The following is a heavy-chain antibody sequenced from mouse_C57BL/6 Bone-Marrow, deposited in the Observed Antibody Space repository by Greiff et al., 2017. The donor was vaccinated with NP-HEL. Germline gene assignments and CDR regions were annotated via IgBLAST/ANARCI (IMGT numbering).Heavy chain of an antibody. V-gene: IGHV5-6*01. CDR2: ISSGGSYT. Sequence: EVKVVESGGDLVKPGGSLKLSCAASGFTFSSYGMSWVRQTPDKRLEWVATISSGGSYTYYPDSVKGRFTISRDNAKNTLYLQMSSLKSEDTAMYYCARQGPYAMDYWGQGTSVTVSS. J-gene: IGHJ4*01. CDR1: GFTFSSYG. CDR3: ARQGPYAMDY.